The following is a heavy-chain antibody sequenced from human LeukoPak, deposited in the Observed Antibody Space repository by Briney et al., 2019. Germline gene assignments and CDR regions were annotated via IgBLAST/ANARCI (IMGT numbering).Heavy chain of an antibody. D-gene: IGHD6-13*01. CDR3: ARVSAAAGTFDY. CDR2: ISSNGSTI. J-gene: IGHJ4*02. CDR1: GFPFSSYE. V-gene: IGHV3-48*03. Sequence: GGSLRLSCAASGFPFSSYEMNWVRQAPGKGLAWVSYISSNGSTIYYADSLKGRFTISRDNAKNSLYLQMNSLRAEDTAVYYCARVSAAAGTFDYWGQGTLVTVSS.